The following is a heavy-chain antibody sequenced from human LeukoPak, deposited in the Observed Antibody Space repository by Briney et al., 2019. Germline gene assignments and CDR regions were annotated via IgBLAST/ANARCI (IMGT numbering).Heavy chain of an antibody. CDR2: IKQDGSEK. Sequence: GGSLRLSCAASGFTFSTYWMSWVRQAPGKELELVANIKQDGSEKYYVDSVKGRFTISRDNAKNSLYLQVNSLRAEDTAVYYCARNQRRLDYWGQGTLVTVSS. CDR3: ARNQRRLDY. CDR1: GFTFSTYW. V-gene: IGHV3-7*01. J-gene: IGHJ4*02. D-gene: IGHD1-14*01.